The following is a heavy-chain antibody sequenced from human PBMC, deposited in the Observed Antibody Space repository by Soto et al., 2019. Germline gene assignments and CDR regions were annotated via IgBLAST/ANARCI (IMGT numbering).Heavy chain of an antibody. V-gene: IGHV3-15*01. CDR3: TTGGMELWPRVLSAVGY. CDR1: GFTFSNAW. J-gene: IGHJ4*02. CDR2: IKSKTDGGTT. Sequence: PGGSLRLSCAASGFTFSNAWMSWVRQAPGKGLEWVGRIKSKTDGGTTDYAAPVKGRFTISRDDSKNTQYLQMNSLKTEDTAVYYCTTGGMELWPRVLSAVGYSGQGAVVGVSS. D-gene: IGHD5-18*01.